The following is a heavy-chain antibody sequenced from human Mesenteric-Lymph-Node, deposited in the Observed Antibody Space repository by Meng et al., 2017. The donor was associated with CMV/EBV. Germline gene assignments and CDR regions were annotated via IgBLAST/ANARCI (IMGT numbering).Heavy chain of an antibody. Sequence: ASVKVSCKASGYTFTSYDINWVRQAPGQGLEWMGWMNLRSGSAGSAQKFQGRVTMSRDTSITTAYMELSSLRSEDTAVYYCARVGGSIDHWGQGTLVTVSS. D-gene: IGHD3-16*01. V-gene: IGHV1-8*01. CDR1: GYTFTSYD. CDR2: MNLRSGSA. J-gene: IGHJ4*02. CDR3: ARVGGSIDH.